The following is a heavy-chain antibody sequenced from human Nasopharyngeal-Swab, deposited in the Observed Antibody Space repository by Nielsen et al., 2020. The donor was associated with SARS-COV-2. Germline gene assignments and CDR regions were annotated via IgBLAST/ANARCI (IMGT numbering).Heavy chain of an antibody. CDR2: IYYSGGT. V-gene: IGHV4-39*01. D-gene: IGHD2-2*01. Sequence: WIRQPPGKGLEWIGSIYYSGGTYYNPSLKSRVTISVDTSKNQFSLKLSSVTAADTAVYYCARIGSVSFRGEPPTLGVSVVVPAASLLDYWGQGTLVTVSS. J-gene: IGHJ4*02. CDR3: ARIGSVSFRGEPPTLGVSVVVPAASLLDY.